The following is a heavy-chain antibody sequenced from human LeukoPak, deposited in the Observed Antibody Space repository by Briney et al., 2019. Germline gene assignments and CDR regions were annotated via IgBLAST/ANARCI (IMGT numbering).Heavy chain of an antibody. CDR2: IYYSGTT. D-gene: IGHD6-13*01. CDR3: ARKIASVGYFDY. V-gene: IGHV4-28*06. J-gene: IGHJ4*02. CDR1: GYSISSSNW. Sequence: SDTLSLTCAVSGYSISSSNWWGWFRQPPGKGLEWIGYIYYSGTTNYNPSLKSRVTMSVDTSKNQFSLKLSSVTALDTAVYYCARKIASVGYFDYWGQGTLVTVSS.